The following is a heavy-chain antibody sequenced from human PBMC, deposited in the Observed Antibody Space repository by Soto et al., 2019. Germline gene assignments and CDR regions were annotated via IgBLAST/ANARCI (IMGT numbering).Heavy chain of an antibody. CDR1: GFSFSSYG. V-gene: IGHV3-33*01. Sequence: GGSLRLSCAASGFSFSSYGMHWVRQAPGKGLEWVELIWFDGSDKYYTESVKGRFTISRDNSKSTLYLQMNSLRAEDTAVYYCARLYCSASSCYSVGAFDIRGQGTMVTVSS. D-gene: IGHD2-15*01. CDR2: IWFDGSDK. CDR3: ARLYCSASSCYSVGAFDI. J-gene: IGHJ3*02.